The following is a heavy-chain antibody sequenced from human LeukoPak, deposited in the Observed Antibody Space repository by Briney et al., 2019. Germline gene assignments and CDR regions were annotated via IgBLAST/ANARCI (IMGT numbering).Heavy chain of an antibody. CDR2: ISSSGSTI. D-gene: IGHD2-21*02. CDR1: GFTFSSYE. Sequence: GGSLRLSCAASGFTFSSYEMNWVRQAPGKGLEWVSYISSSGSTIYYADSVKGRFTISRDNAKNSLYLQMNSLRAEDTAVYYCARVSTYYCGGDCPLYYYYGMDVWGQGTTVTVSS. J-gene: IGHJ6*02. CDR3: ARVSTYYCGGDCPLYYYYGMDV. V-gene: IGHV3-48*03.